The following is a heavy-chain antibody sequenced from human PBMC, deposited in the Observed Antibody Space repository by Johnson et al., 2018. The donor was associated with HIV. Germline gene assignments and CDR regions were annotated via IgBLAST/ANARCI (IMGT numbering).Heavy chain of an antibody. J-gene: IGHJ3*02. Sequence: QVQLVESGGGVVQPGRSLRLSCAASGFTFSSYTMHWVRQAPGKGLEWVAVISFDGANTYYADSVKGRFTISRDNAKNSLYLQMNSLRAEDTAVYYCARVNYDSSGSFDIWGQGTMVTVSS. CDR2: ISFDGANT. D-gene: IGHD3-22*01. CDR1: GFTFSSYT. V-gene: IGHV3-30*04. CDR3: ARVNYDSSGSFDI.